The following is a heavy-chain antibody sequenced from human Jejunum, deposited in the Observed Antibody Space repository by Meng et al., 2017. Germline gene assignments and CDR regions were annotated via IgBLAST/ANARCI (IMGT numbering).Heavy chain of an antibody. Sequence: QGRVQQWGAGRLKPSAPLALTCVVYGGSFSGHYWTWIRQPPGKGLEWIGEINDSGSTHYNPSLGSRVTISVDTSKSQFSLKLISVTAADTGVYYCVDSKWSANYWGQGTLVTVSS. J-gene: IGHJ4*02. CDR1: GGSFSGHY. CDR2: INDSGST. V-gene: IGHV4-34*01. D-gene: IGHD3-3*01. CDR3: VDSKWSANY.